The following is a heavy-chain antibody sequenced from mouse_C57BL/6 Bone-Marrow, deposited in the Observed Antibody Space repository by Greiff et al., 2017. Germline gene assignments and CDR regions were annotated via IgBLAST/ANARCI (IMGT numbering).Heavy chain of an antibody. V-gene: IGHV5-4*01. CDR2: ISDGGSYT. Sequence: DVQLQESGGGLVKPGGSLKLSCAASGFTFSSYAMSWVRQTPEKRLEWVATISDGGSYTYYPDNVKGRFTISRDNAKNNLYLQMSHLKSEDTAMYYCARDDSLAYWGQGTLVTVSA. D-gene: IGHD3-2*01. J-gene: IGHJ3*01. CDR1: GFTFSSYA. CDR3: ARDDSLAY.